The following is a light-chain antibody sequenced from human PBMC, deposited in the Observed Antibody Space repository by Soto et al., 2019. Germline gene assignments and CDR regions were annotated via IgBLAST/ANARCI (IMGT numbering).Light chain of an antibody. CDR3: YSTDSSNSRGV. Sequence: SYELTQPPSVLVSPGQTARITCSGDALPKKNAYWYQQRSGQAPVLVIYGDNKRPSGIPERFSVSSSGTVATLTISGAQVEDEADYFCYSTDSSNSRGVFGGGTKLTVL. CDR1: ALPKKN. J-gene: IGLJ2*01. CDR2: GDN. V-gene: IGLV3-10*01.